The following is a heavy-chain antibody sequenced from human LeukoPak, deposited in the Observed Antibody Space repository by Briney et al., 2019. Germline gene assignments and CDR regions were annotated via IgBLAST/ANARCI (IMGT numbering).Heavy chain of an antibody. V-gene: IGHV4-4*07. CDR1: GGSMNAYY. J-gene: IGHJ4*02. CDR3: ARGYGDQWYDY. D-gene: IGHD4-17*01. Sequence: PSETLSLTCTLSGGSMNAYYWTWIRQPAGKGLEWIGRIYTSETTNYNPSLKSRVTMSRDRYKNQFSLRLSAVTAADTVTYCCARGYGDQWYDYWGEGTLVTVSS. CDR2: IYTSETT.